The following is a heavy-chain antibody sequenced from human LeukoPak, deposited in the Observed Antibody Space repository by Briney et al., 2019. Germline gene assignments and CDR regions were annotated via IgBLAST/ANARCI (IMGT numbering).Heavy chain of an antibody. CDR3: AKEGGDTGLDAFDI. J-gene: IGHJ3*02. CDR2: ISYDGSNK. D-gene: IGHD2-21*02. Sequence: PGRSLRLSCAASGFTLSTYGMHWVRQAPGKGLEWVAVISYDGSNKYYADSVKGRFTISRDNSKNTLYLQMNSLRAEDTAVYCCAKEGGDTGLDAFDIWGQGTMVTASS. CDR1: GFTLSTYG. V-gene: IGHV3-30*18.